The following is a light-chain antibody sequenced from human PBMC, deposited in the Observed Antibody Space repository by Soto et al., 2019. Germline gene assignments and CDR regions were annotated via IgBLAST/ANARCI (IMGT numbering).Light chain of an antibody. J-gene: IGLJ2*01. CDR2: DVS. V-gene: IGLV2-14*01. CDR1: ITDVGSSNY. CDR3: SSYTTTSTWV. Sequence: QSVLTQPASVSGSPGQSITISCTGTITDVGSSNYVSWYQQHPGKAPKLMIYDVSHRPSGVSSRFSGSNSGNTASLTISGLQAEDEDDYYCSSYTTTSTWVFGGGTKLTVL.